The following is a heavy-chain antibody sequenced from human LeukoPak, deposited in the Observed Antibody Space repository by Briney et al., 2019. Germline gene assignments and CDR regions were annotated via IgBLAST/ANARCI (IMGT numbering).Heavy chain of an antibody. V-gene: IGHV4-39*01. J-gene: IGHJ4*02. CDR3: ARLEQLAPDE. CDR1: GGSISSSSYY. Sequence: SETLSLTCTVSGGSISSSSYYWGWIRQPPGKGLEWIGSIYYSGSTYYNPSLKSRVTISVDTSKNQFSLKLGSVTAADTAVYYCARLEQLAPDEWGQGTLVTVSS. CDR2: IYYSGST. D-gene: IGHD6-6*01.